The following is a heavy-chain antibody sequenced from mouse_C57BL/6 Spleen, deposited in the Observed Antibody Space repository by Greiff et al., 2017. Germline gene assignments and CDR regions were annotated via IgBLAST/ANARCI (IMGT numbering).Heavy chain of an antibody. CDR3: ARSEYYGSSRYFDV. D-gene: IGHD1-1*01. V-gene: IGHV1-53*01. Sequence: VQLKQPGTELVKPGASVKLSCKASGYTFTSYWMHWVKQRPGQGLEWIGNINPSNGGTNYNEKFKSKATLTVDKSSSTAYMQLSSLTSEDSAVYYCARSEYYGSSRYFDVWGTGTTVTVSS. J-gene: IGHJ1*03. CDR1: GYTFTSYW. CDR2: INPSNGGT.